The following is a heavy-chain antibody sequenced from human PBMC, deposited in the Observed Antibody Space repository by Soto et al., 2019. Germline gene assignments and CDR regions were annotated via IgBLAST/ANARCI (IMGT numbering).Heavy chain of an antibody. CDR1: GGSISSYY. CDR2: IYYSGST. D-gene: IGHD3-10*01. J-gene: IGHJ6*02. V-gene: IGHV4-59*01. CDR3: ARYLFYGSGSYYNGDYYYGMDV. Sequence: PSETLSLTCTVSGGSISSYYWSWIRQPPGKGLEWIGYIYYSGSTNYNPSLKSRVTISVDTSKNQFSLKLSSVTAADTAVYYCARYLFYGSGSYYNGDYYYGMDVWGQGTTVTVS.